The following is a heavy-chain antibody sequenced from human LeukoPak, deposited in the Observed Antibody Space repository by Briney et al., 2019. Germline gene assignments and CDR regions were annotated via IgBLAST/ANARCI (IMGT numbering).Heavy chain of an antibody. V-gene: IGHV3-30*18. J-gene: IGHJ4*02. CDR2: ISYDGSNK. Sequence: GGSLRLSCAASGFTFSSYGMHWVRQAPGKGLEWVAVISYDGSNKYYADSVKGRFTISRDNSKNTLYLQMNSLRAEDTAVYYCAKEAVARVYYFDYWGQGTLVTVSS. CDR1: GFTFSSYG. D-gene: IGHD6-19*01. CDR3: AKEAVARVYYFDY.